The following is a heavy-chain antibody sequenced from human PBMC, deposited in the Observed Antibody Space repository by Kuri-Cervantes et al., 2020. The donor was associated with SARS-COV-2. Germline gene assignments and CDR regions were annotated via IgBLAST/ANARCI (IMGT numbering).Heavy chain of an antibody. CDR2: INPSIGST. CDR1: GYRFTMYH. CDR3: ATGTPTYYYDSSSFDY. Sequence: ASVKVSCKASGYRFTMYHMHWVRLAPGHGLEWMAIINPSIGSTIYAQKFQGRVTMTEDTSTDTAYMELSSLRSEDTAVYYCATGTPTYYYDSSSFDYWGQGTLVTVSS. J-gene: IGHJ4*02. V-gene: IGHV1-46*01. D-gene: IGHD3-22*01.